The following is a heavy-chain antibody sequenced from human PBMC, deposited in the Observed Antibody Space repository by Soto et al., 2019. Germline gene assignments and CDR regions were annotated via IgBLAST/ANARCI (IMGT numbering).Heavy chain of an antibody. J-gene: IGHJ4*02. CDR2: IIPIFGTA. Sequence: QVQLVQSGAEVKKPGSSVKFSCKASVGTFSSYSINWVRQAPGQGLEWMGEIIPIFGTANYAQKFQGRVTITEDESTSTAYMELNSLRSEDTAVYYCARDGGRHSGGIDYWGQGTLVTVSS. V-gene: IGHV1-69*01. D-gene: IGHD1-26*01. CDR3: ARDGGRHSGGIDY. CDR1: VGTFSSYS.